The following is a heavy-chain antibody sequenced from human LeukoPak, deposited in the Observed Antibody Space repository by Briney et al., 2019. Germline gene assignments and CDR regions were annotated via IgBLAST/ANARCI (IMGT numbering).Heavy chain of an antibody. CDR3: AKDGSMVRGATSVSGDRFDY. J-gene: IGHJ4*02. CDR2: INWSGGST. V-gene: IGHV3-20*04. CDR1: GFAFDEHG. Sequence: PGGSLRLSCTASGFAFDEHGMSWVRQVPGRGLEWVSGINWSGGSTGYADPLRGRFTISRDNAKNSLYLQMDSLRAEDTVVYYCAKDGSMVRGATSVSGDRFDYWGQGPWSPSPQ. D-gene: IGHD3-10*01.